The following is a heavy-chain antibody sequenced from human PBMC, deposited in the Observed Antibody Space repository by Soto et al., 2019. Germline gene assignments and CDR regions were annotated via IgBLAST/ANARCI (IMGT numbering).Heavy chain of an antibody. CDR3: ARGRYGDY. J-gene: IGHJ4*02. V-gene: IGHV1-18*01. CDR2: ISAHNGNT. CDR1: GYAFTTYG. Sequence: QVHLVQSGAEVKKPGASVKVSCKGSGYAFTTYGITWVRQAPGQGLEWMGWISAHNGNTNYAQELQGRVTVTRDTSTSTAYMELRSLRSDDTAVNYCARGRYGDYWGQGALVTVSS. D-gene: IGHD1-1*01.